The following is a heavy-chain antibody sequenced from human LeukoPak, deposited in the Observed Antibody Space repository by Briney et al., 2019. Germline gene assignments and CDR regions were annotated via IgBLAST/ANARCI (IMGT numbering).Heavy chain of an antibody. V-gene: IGHV4-30-2*01. J-gene: IGHJ5*02. Sequence: SETLSLTCTVSGGSISSGGYYWSWIRQPPGKGLEWIGYIYHSGSTYYNPSLKSRVTISVDRSKNQFSLKLSSVTAADTAVYYCARRADPIGGRANLLAARQAGFDPWGRGLLVTVSS. CDR2: IYHSGST. CDR3: ARRADPIGGRANLLAARQAGFDP. D-gene: IGHD6-6*01. CDR1: GGSISSGGYY.